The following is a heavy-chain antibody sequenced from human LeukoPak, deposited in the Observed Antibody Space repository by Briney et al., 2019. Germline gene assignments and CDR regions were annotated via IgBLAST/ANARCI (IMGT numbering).Heavy chain of an antibody. V-gene: IGHV4-34*01. CDR2: INHSGST. J-gene: IGHJ1*01. D-gene: IGHD6-19*01. Sequence: SETLSLTCAVYGGSFSGYYWSWIRQPPGKGLEWIGEINHSGSTNYNPSLKSRVTISVATSKNQFSLKLSSVTAADTAVYYCAREDSGPFQHWGQGTLVTVSS. CDR3: AREDSGPFQH. CDR1: GGSFSGYY.